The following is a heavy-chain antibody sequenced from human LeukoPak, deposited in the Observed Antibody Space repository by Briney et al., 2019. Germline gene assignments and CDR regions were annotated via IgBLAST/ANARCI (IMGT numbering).Heavy chain of an antibody. V-gene: IGHV3-30*02. Sequence: GGSLRLSCAASGFTFSSYGMHWVRQAPGKGLEWVAFIRSDGSNKYYADSVKGRFTISRDNSKNTVFLQMNSLRAEDTAVYYCAKDQGCSSTNCLPDFWGQGTLVTVSS. CDR3: AKDQGCSSTNCLPDF. J-gene: IGHJ4*02. CDR2: IRSDGSNK. CDR1: GFTFSSYG. D-gene: IGHD2-2*01.